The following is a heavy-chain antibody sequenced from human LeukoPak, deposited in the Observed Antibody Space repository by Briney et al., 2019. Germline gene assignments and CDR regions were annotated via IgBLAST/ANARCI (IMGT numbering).Heavy chain of an antibody. CDR2: IYTSGTI. CDR1: GGSISSYY. V-gene: IGHV4-4*07. J-gene: IGHJ5*02. Sequence: KPSETLSLTCTVSGGSISSYYWSWIRQSAGMGLEWIGRIYTSGTITYNPSLKSRITMSVDTSKNEVSLRLSSVTAADTAVYYCTRDSGTTGEVKFDPWGQGSLVTVSS. D-gene: IGHD4-17*01. CDR3: TRDSGTTGEVKFDP.